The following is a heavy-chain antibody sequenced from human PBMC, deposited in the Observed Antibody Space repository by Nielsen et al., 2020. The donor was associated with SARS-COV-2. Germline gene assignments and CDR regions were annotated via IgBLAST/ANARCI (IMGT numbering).Heavy chain of an antibody. Sequence: GESLKISCAASGFTFSAYSLNWVRQAPGKGLEWVSFINRGNYTFYADSVKGRFTISRDNTKNSLYLQMNSLRAEDTALYYCAKDMAITILVGQNAFDIWGQGTMVTVSS. J-gene: IGHJ3*02. D-gene: IGHD3-9*01. CDR1: GFTFSAYS. CDR2: INRGNYT. CDR3: AKDMAITILVGQNAFDI. V-gene: IGHV3-21*04.